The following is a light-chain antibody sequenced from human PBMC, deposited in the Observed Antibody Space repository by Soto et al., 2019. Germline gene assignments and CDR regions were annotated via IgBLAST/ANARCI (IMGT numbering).Light chain of an antibody. J-gene: IGLJ1*01. CDR2: EVT. V-gene: IGLV2-14*01. CDR1: SGDIGSYNR. Sequence: QSVLTQPASVSGSPGQSITISCTGTSGDIGSYNRVSWYQQHPGKAPQLIIYEVTDRPSGVSTRFSGSKSGNTASLTISGLQAEDEAEYYCSSYTNINTRACVFGTGTKVTVL. CDR3: SSYTNINTRACV.